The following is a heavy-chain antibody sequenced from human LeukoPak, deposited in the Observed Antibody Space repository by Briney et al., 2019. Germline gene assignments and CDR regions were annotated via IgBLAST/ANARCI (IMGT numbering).Heavy chain of an antibody. Sequence: GGSLRLSCAASGFTFSSYSMNWVRQAPGKGLEWVSSISSSSYIYYADSVKGRFTISRDNAKNSLYLQMNSLRAEDTAVYYCATPGYCSSTSCYWRPDAFDIWGQGTMVTVSS. CDR2: ISSSSYI. D-gene: IGHD2-2*01. V-gene: IGHV3-21*01. CDR3: ATPGYCSSTSCYWRPDAFDI. J-gene: IGHJ3*02. CDR1: GFTFSSYS.